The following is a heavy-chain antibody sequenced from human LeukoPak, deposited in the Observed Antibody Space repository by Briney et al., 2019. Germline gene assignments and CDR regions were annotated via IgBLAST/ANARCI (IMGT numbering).Heavy chain of an antibody. V-gene: IGHV3-11*04. CDR3: VRDEWFGEYAY. J-gene: IGHJ4*02. D-gene: IGHD3-10*01. CDR1: GFTFSDYY. CDR2: ISSSGNSI. Sequence: GGSLRLSCAASGFTFSDYYMSWIRQAPGKGLEWVSYISSSGNSISYADSVKGRFTISRDNAKNSLYLQMNSLRAEDTAVYYCVRDEWFGEYAYWGQGTLVTVSS.